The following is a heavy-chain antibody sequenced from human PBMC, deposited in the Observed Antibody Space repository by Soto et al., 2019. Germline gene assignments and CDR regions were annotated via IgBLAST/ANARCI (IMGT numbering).Heavy chain of an antibody. D-gene: IGHD4-17*01. Sequence: EVQLVESGGGLVQPGGSLRLSCAASGFTVSSNYMSWVRQAPGKGLEWVSVIYSGGSTYYADSVKGRFTISRDNSKNTLYLQMNSLRAEDTAVYYCARAFPYGGHDAFDIWGQGTMVTVSS. J-gene: IGHJ3*02. CDR1: GFTVSSNY. CDR3: ARAFPYGGHDAFDI. V-gene: IGHV3-66*01. CDR2: IYSGGST.